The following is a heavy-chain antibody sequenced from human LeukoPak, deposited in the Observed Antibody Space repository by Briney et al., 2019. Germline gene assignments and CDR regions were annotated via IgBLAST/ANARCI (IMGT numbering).Heavy chain of an antibody. V-gene: IGHV3-23*01. D-gene: IGHD3-10*01. CDR1: GFTFSSYG. CDR2: ISGSGGST. Sequence: GGSLRLSCAASGFTFSSYGMSWVRQAPGKGLEWVSAISGSGGSTYYADSVKGRFTISRDNSKNTLYLQMNSLRAEDTAVYYCAKDGLRGYYYYYMDVWGKGTTVTVSS. J-gene: IGHJ6*03. CDR3: AKDGLRGYYYYYMDV.